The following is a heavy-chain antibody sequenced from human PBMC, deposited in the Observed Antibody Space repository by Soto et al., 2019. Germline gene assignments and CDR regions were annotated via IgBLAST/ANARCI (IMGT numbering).Heavy chain of an antibody. CDR2: ISYDGSNK. J-gene: IGHJ4*02. CDR3: AREIERLLGY. CDR1: GFTFSSDA. V-gene: IGHV3-30-3*01. D-gene: IGHD3-3*01. Sequence: QVQPVESGGGVVQPGRSLRLSCAASGFTFSSDAMHWVRQAPGKGLEWVAVISYDGSNKYYVDSVKGRFSISRDNSKNTLYLQMNSLRAEDTAVYYCAREIERLLGYWGQGTLVTVSS.